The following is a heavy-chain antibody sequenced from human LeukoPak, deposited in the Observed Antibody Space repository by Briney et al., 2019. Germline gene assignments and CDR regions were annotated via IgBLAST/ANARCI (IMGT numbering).Heavy chain of an antibody. Sequence: SETLSLTCTVSGYSISSGYYWGWIRLPPGKGREWIGSIYHSGSTYYNPSLKSRVTISVDTSKNQFSLKLSSVTAADTAVYYCARDSGEGFDYWGQGTLVTVSS. D-gene: IGHD6-25*01. V-gene: IGHV4-38-2*02. J-gene: IGHJ4*02. CDR3: ARDSGEGFDY. CDR2: IYHSGST. CDR1: GYSISSGYY.